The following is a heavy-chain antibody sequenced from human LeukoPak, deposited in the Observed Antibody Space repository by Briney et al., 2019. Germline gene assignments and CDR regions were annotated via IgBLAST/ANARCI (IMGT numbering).Heavy chain of an antibody. J-gene: IGHJ1*01. D-gene: IGHD2-21*01. CDR3: ASVNGDGAEYFQH. CDR1: GFTVSSNY. CDR2: IYSGGST. Sequence: GGSLRLSCAASGFTVSSNYMSWVRQAPGKGLEWVSVIYSGGSTYYADSVKSRFTISRDNSKNTLYLQMNSLRAEDTAVYYCASVNGDGAEYFQHWGQGTLITVSS. V-gene: IGHV3-53*01.